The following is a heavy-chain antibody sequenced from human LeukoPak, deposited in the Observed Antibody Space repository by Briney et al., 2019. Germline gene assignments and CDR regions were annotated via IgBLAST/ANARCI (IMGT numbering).Heavy chain of an antibody. CDR1: GGSFSGYY. D-gene: IGHD5-12*01. CDR2: INHSGST. CDR3: ARGRAVATILGGDPGGYYFDY. Sequence: PSETLSLTCAVYGGSFSGYYWSWIRQPPGKGLEWIGEINHSGSTNYNPSLKSRVTISVDTSKNQFSLKLSSVTAADTAVYYCARGRAVATILGGDPGGYYFDYWGQGTLVTVSS. J-gene: IGHJ4*02. V-gene: IGHV4-34*01.